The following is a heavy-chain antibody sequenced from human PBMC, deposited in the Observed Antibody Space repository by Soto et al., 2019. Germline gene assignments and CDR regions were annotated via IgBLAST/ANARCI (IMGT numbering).Heavy chain of an antibody. Sequence: EVQLLESGGGLVRPGGSLRLSCTASGFSFSSYALSWVRQAPGKGLEWVSTISGSDGKTYYADSVKGRFSISRDTSETTLYLDMTSLRVEDPAVYYCARWSFLDSWGQGTRVTVS. V-gene: IGHV3-23*01. CDR3: ARWSFLDS. CDR2: ISGSDGKT. J-gene: IGHJ4*02. D-gene: IGHD1-26*01. CDR1: GFSFSSYA.